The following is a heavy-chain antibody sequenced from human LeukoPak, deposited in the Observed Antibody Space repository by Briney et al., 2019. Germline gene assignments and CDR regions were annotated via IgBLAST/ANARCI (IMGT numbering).Heavy chain of an antibody. CDR2: ISSNGGST. V-gene: IGHV3-64*01. Sequence: GGSLRLSCAASGFTFSSYAMHWVRQAPGKGLEYVSAISSNGGSTYYANSVKGRFTISRDNSKNTLYLQMGSLRAEDMAVYYCATSNEYYFDYWSQGTLVTVSS. J-gene: IGHJ4*02. CDR1: GFTFSSYA. D-gene: IGHD4-11*01. CDR3: ATSNEYYFDY.